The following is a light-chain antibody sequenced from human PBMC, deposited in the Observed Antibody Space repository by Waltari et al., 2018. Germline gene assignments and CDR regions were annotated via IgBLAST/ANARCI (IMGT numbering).Light chain of an antibody. CDR2: AAS. Sequence: IQMTQSPSSLPASVGDRVTITCRASQDIRSDLGWYQQKPGKAPKLLIYAASTLQSGVPSRFSGSGSGTDFTLTISSLQPEDFATYYCLQDYIYPRTFGQGTKLEIE. CDR1: QDIRSD. CDR3: LQDYIYPRT. V-gene: IGKV1-6*01. J-gene: IGKJ2*01.